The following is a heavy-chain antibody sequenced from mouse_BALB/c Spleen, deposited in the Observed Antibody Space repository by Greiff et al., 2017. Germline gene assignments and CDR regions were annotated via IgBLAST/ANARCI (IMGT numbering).Heavy chain of an antibody. CDR2: IDPANGNT. CDR1: GFNIKDTY. D-gene: IGHD2-4*01. V-gene: IGHV14-3*02. Sequence: VQLKQSGAELVKPGASVKLSCTASGFNIKDTYMHWVKQRPEQGLEWIGRIDPANGNTKYDPKFQGKATITADTSSNTAYLQLSSLTSEDTAVYYCARSTMITSPSDYWGQGTTLTVSS. J-gene: IGHJ2*01. CDR3: ARSTMITSPSDY.